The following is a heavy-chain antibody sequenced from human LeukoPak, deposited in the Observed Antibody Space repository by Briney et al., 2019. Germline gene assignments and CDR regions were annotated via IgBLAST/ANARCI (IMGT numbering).Heavy chain of an antibody. D-gene: IGHD5-12*01. V-gene: IGHV1-69*13. CDR3: ASGLSGYDSWNPFDY. CDR2: FIPIFGTA. CDR1: EGTFSSYA. Sequence: SVKVSCKASEGTFSSYAISWVRQAPGQGLEWMGGFIPIFGTANYAQKFQGRVTITADESTSTAYMELSSLRSEDTAVYYCASGLSGYDSWNPFDYWGQGTLVTVSS. J-gene: IGHJ4*02.